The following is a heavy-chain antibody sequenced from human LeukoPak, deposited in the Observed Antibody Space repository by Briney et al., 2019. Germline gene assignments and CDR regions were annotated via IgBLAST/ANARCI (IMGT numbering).Heavy chain of an antibody. Sequence: SETLSLTCTVSGGSISSYYWSWIRQPAGKGLEWIVRISTSASTTYNPSLKSRVIVSLNTSKNQFSLRLSSVTAADTAVYYCARDAEYSSSLAFDYWGQGTLVTVSS. V-gene: IGHV4-4*07. J-gene: IGHJ4*02. CDR3: ARDAEYSSSLAFDY. CDR2: ISTSAST. D-gene: IGHD6-6*01. CDR1: GGSISSYY.